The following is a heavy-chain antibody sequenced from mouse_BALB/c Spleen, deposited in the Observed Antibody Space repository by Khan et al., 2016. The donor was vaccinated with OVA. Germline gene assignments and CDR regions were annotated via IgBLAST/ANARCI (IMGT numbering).Heavy chain of an antibody. CDR1: GDSITSGY. Sequence: EVQLQESGPSLVKPSQTLSLTCSVTGDSITSGYCSWIRKFPGNKLEYMGYMIFSGNTYYTPSLKSRISIPRHTSKNQYYLQLNSLTTEDTATCYCARSTYRYAFAYWGQGTLVTVSA. J-gene: IGHJ3*01. V-gene: IGHV3-8*02. D-gene: IGHD2-14*01. CDR3: ARSTYRYAFAY. CDR2: MIFSGNT.